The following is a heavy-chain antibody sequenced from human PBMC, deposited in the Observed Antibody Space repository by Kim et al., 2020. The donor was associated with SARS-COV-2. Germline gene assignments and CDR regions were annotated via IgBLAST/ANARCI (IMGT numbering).Heavy chain of an antibody. J-gene: IGHJ3*02. CDR3: ASARESLLYAFDI. CDR1: GGSISSTTYS. V-gene: IGHV4-39*01. D-gene: IGHD6-6*01. Sequence: SETLSLTCTVSGGSISSTTYSWGWICQPQGQGLEWIGTNYYSGNTYYNPSLRSRLTIAVDTSKNQFSLKLSSAAAADPALYYCASARESLLYAFDIWGHGRMVTLPS. CDR2: NYYSGNT.